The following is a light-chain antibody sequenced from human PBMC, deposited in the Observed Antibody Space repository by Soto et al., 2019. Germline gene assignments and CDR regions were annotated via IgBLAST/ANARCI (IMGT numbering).Light chain of an antibody. Sequence: QSVLTQPPSVSGAPGQRVTISCTGSSLNIRAGYDVHWYQQLPGTAPKLLIYGNSNRPSGVPDRFSGSKSGTSASLAITGLQAEDEADYYCQSYDSSLSGSYVFGTGTKVTVL. V-gene: IGLV1-40*01. CDR2: GNS. J-gene: IGLJ1*01. CDR3: QSYDSSLSGSYV. CDR1: SLNIRAGYD.